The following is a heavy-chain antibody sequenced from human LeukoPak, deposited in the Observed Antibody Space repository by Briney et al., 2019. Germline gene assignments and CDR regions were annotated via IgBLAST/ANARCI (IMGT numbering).Heavy chain of an antibody. CDR1: GFTFSSYG. Sequence: PGRSLRLSCAASGFTFSSYGMHWVRQAPGQGLEWVAVISYDGSNKYYADSVKGRFTISRDNSKNTLYLQMNSLRAEDTAVYYCAKDSRITMIVVVNAVDYWGQGTLVTVSS. D-gene: IGHD3-22*01. J-gene: IGHJ4*02. V-gene: IGHV3-30*18. CDR3: AKDSRITMIVVVNAVDY. CDR2: ISYDGSNK.